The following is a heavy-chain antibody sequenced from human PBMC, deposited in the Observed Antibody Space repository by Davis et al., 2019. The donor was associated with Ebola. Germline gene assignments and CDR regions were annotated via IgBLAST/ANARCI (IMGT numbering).Heavy chain of an antibody. J-gene: IGHJ6*02. CDR2: INHSGTT. CDR3: ARGSLFGVVKYYYYGMDV. D-gene: IGHD3-3*01. V-gene: IGHV4-34*01. Sequence: LRLSCPLYGGSFSGYYWSWIRQLPGKGLEWIGEINHSGTTNYNPSLKSRSTIPVDTSKNQSPLKLSSVTAADTAVYYCARGSLFGVVKYYYYGMDVWGQGTTVTVSS. CDR1: GGSFSGYY.